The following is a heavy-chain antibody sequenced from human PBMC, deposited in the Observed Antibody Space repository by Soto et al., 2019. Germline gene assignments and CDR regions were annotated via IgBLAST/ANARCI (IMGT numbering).Heavy chain of an antibody. V-gene: IGHV3-11*06. J-gene: IGHJ6*02. CDR2: ISTRSTYT. D-gene: IGHD1-1*01. CDR3: ARDLAWKRGKVGRYYYGMDV. CDR1: GFIFSDYY. Sequence: QVLLVESGGGLVKAGGSLRLSCAASGFIFSDYYMSWVRQTPGKGLEWVPYISTRSTYTNYADSVKSRFTIARDNTKNSLYLQMDSLRVEDTAVYYCARDLAWKRGKVGRYYYGMDVWGQGTTVTVSS.